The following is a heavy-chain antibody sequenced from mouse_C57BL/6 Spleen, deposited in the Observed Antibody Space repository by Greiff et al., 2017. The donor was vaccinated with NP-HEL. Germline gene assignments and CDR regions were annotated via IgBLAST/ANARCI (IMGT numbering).Heavy chain of an antibody. Sequence: QVQLQQPGAELVRPGSSVKLSCKASGYTFTSYWMDWVKQRPGQGLEWIGNIYPSDSETHYNQKFKDKATLTVDKSSSTAYMHLSSLTSEDSAVYYCARSGNWGIDYWGQGTTLTVSS. D-gene: IGHD4-1*01. J-gene: IGHJ2*01. V-gene: IGHV1-61*01. CDR2: IYPSDSET. CDR3: ARSGNWGIDY. CDR1: GYTFTSYW.